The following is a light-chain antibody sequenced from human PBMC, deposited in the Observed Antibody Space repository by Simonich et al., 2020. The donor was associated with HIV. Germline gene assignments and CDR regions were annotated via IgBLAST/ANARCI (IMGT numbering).Light chain of an antibody. Sequence: NFMLTQPHSVSQSPGKTVTTSCTRSLGNIASNYVQWYQQRPGSPPPTGIYEDNQRPSGVPGRLSGSIDSSSNPASRTISGLKTADEADYYCQSYDSSNQVFGGGTKLTVL. V-gene: IGLV6-57*01. CDR1: LGNIASNY. J-gene: IGLJ2*01. CDR3: QSYDSSNQV. CDR2: EDN.